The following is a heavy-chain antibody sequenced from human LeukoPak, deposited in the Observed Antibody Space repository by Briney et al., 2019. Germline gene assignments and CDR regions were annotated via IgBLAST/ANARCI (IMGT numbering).Heavy chain of an antibody. CDR3: ATIIVPAAKGSRDAFDI. CDR2: FDPEDGET. V-gene: IGHV1-24*01. Sequence: ASVKVSCKVSGYTLTELSMHWVRQAPGKGLEWKGGFDPEDGETIYAQKFQGRVTMTEDTSTDTAYMELSSLRSEDTAVYYCATIIVPAAKGSRDAFDIWGQGTMVTVSS. J-gene: IGHJ3*02. D-gene: IGHD2-2*01. CDR1: GYTLTELS.